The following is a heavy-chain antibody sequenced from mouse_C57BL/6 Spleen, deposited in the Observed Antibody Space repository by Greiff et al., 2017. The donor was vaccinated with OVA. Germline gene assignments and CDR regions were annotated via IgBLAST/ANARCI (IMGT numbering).Heavy chain of an antibody. CDR2: IYPGDGDT. J-gene: IGHJ4*01. D-gene: IGHD3-2*02. CDR3: ARWGDSSGLYAMDY. Sequence: VQLQQSGPELVKPGASVKISCKASGYAFSSSWMNWVKQRPGKGLEWIGRIYPGDGDTNYNGKFKGKATLTADKSSSTAYMQLSSLTSEDSAVYFCARWGDSSGLYAMDYWGQGTSVTVSS. V-gene: IGHV1-82*01. CDR1: GYAFSSSW.